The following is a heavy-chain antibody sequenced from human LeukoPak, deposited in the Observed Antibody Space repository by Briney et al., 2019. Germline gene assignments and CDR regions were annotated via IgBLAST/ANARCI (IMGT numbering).Heavy chain of an antibody. J-gene: IGHJ4*02. CDR1: GGSFSGYY. CDR3: ARKSPNSSSWMFVY. CDR2: INHRGNT. V-gene: IGHV4-34*01. Sequence: SETLTLTCAVYGGSFSGYYWSWIRQPPGKGLEWIGGINHRGNTNYSPALKIRDTISVDTSKNQFSLKLSSVTAADTAVYYCARKSPNSSSWMFVYWGQGTLVAVSS. D-gene: IGHD6-13*01.